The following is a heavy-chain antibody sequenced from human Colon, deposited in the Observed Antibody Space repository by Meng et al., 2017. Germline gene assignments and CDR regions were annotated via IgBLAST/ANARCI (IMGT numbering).Heavy chain of an antibody. V-gene: IGHV5-51*01. CDR1: GYRFTAYW. CDR3: ARLYWGRATVHGFDY. Sequence: GESLKISCKASGYRFTAYWIGWVRQMPGQGLEWMWIIYPGDSDTRYSPSSQGQVTISVEKSINTAYLQWSSLKVSNTAMYYCARLYWGRATVHGFDYWGQGTLVTVSS. J-gene: IGHJ4*02. D-gene: IGHD3-16*01. CDR2: IYPGDSDT.